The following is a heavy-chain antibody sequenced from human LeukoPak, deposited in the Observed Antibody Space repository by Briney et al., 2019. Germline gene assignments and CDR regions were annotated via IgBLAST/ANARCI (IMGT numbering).Heavy chain of an antibody. J-gene: IGHJ6*03. V-gene: IGHV3-30*02. Sequence: GGSLRLSCAASGFTFSSYGMHWVRQAPGKGLEWVTFIQYDGSNKYYADSVKGRFTISRDNSKDTLYLQMGSLRPEDTAVYYCARGPSSYFYMDVWGKGTTVTISS. CDR1: GFTFSSYG. CDR3: ARGPSSYFYMDV. CDR2: IQYDGSNK.